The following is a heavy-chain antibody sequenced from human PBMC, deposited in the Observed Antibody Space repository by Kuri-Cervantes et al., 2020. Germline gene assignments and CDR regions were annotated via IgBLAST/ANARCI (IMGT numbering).Heavy chain of an antibody. V-gene: IGHV1-3*01. J-gene: IGHJ4*02. CDR2: INAGNGNT. CDR1: GGTFSSYA. CDR3: ARVRYSWGYYDGSGYYAFDY. D-gene: IGHD3-22*01. Sequence: ASVKVSCKASGGTFSSYAISWVRQAPGQGLEWMGWINAGNGNTKYSQKFQGRVTITRDTSASTAYMELSSLRSEDTAVYYCARVRYSWGYYDGSGYYAFDYWGQGTLVTVSS.